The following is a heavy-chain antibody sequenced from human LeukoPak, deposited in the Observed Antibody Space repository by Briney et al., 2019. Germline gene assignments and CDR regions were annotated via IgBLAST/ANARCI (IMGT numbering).Heavy chain of an antibody. CDR2: IYPADSDT. D-gene: IGHD1-1*01. CDR3: ARHFACQGGTTGTTQGQHDAFDI. CDR1: GYHFPKYW. Sequence: GESLKISCHGLGYHFPKYWIGLVRQMPRKGLEWMGIIYPADSDTRYSPSFQGQVTISADKSISTAYLQWSSLQASDTAMYYCARHFACQGGTTGTTQGQHDAFDIWGQGTMVTVSS. J-gene: IGHJ3*02. V-gene: IGHV5-51*01.